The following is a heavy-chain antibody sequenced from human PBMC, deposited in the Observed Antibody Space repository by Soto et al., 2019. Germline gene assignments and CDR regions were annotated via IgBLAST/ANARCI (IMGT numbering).Heavy chain of an antibody. V-gene: IGHV1-18*01. J-gene: IGHJ6*02. CDR2: ISAYNGNT. CDR3: ARDRGAYGMDV. CDR1: GYTFTSYG. Sequence: VQLVQSGAEVKKPGASVKVPCKASGYTFTSYGISWVRQAPGQGLEWMGWISAYNGNTNYAQKLQGRANMTTDTSTSTAYMALRSMRSHDTAVYYCARDRGAYGMDVWGQGTTVTVSS.